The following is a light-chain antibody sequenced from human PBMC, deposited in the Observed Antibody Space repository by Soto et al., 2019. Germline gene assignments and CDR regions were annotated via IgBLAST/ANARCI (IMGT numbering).Light chain of an antibody. V-gene: IGKV3-11*01. Sequence: EIVLTQSPATLSLSPGERATLSCRASQSVTGYLAWYQQKPGQAPRLLIYDASKRATGIPARFSGSGSGTDFTLTISRLEPEDFAVYYCQQRSNWPRSLTFGGGTKVEIK. CDR2: DAS. CDR1: QSVTGY. J-gene: IGKJ4*01. CDR3: QQRSNWPRSLT.